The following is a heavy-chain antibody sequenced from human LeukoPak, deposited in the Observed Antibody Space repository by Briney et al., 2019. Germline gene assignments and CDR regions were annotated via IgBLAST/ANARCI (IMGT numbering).Heavy chain of an antibody. CDR1: GFSFRTYT. D-gene: IGHD3-10*01. V-gene: IGHV3-48*01. J-gene: IGHJ4*02. CDR3: ASGDGYYGSGNYYKGYFDY. CDR2: ISSGSNTK. Sequence: GRSLRLSCAASGFSFRTYTMNWVRQAPGKGLEWISYISSGSNTKYYAGSVKGRFTISRDNAKNSLFLQMNSLRAEDSAVYFCASGDGYYGSGNYYKGYFDYWGQGTLVTVSS.